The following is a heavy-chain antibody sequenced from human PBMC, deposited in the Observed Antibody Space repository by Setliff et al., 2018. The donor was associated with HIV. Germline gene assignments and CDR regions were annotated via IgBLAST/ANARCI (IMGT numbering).Heavy chain of an antibody. CDR3: ARSGCSGGSCYSFDP. CDR1: GGSIGSGSYY. J-gene: IGHJ5*02. CDR2: IYYNGNT. D-gene: IGHD2-15*01. V-gene: IGHV4-61*01. Sequence: ETLSLTCTVSGGSIGSGSYYWNWIRQTPGKGLEWIVYIYYNGNTNYNPSLKSRVTISVDTSKNQFSLKLSSVTAADTAVYYCARSGCSGGSCYSFDPWGQGTLVTVSS.